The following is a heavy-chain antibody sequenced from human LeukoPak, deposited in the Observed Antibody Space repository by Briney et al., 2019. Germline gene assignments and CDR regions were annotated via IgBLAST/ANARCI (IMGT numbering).Heavy chain of an antibody. Sequence: QPGRSLRLSCAASGFTFSSYGMHWVRQAPGKGLEWVAVISYDGSNKYYADSVKGRFTISRDNSKNTLYLQMNSLRAEDTAVYYCAISNYYDSSGPDYWGQGTLVTVSS. V-gene: IGHV3-30*03. D-gene: IGHD3-22*01. CDR3: AISNYYDSSGPDY. CDR2: ISYDGSNK. J-gene: IGHJ4*02. CDR1: GFTFSSYG.